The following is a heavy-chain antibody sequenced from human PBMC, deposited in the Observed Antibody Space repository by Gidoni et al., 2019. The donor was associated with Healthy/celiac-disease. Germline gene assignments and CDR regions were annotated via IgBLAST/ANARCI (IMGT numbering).Heavy chain of an antibody. V-gene: IGHV1-69*01. CDR3: ARVAVGREEESPSRDGYNLIDY. J-gene: IGHJ4*02. D-gene: IGHD5-12*01. Sequence: QVQLVQSGAAVKKPGSSVKGACKASGGTFSSYAIRWVRQAPGQRLEWMGGIIPIFGTANYAQKFQGRVTITADESTSTAYMELSSLRSEDTAVYYCARVAVGREEESPSRDGYNLIDYWGQGTLVTVSS. CDR2: IIPIFGTA. CDR1: GGTFSSYA.